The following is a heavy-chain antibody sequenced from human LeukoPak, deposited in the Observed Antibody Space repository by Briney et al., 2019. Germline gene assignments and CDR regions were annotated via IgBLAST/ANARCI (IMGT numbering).Heavy chain of an antibody. J-gene: IGHJ5*02. Sequence: GGSLRLSCAASGFTFSSYAMSWVRQAPGKGLEWVSAISGSGGSTYYADSVKGRFTISRDNSKNTLYLQMNSVRAEDTAVYYCAKSSGTMVQGANWFDPWGQGTLVTVSS. CDR3: AKSSGTMVQGANWFDP. V-gene: IGHV3-23*01. CDR1: GFTFSSYA. CDR2: ISGSGGST. D-gene: IGHD3-10*01.